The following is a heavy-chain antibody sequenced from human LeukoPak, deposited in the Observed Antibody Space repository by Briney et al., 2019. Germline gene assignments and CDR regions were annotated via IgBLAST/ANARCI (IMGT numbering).Heavy chain of an antibody. J-gene: IGHJ4*02. CDR2: IWYDGSNK. V-gene: IGHV3-33*01. Sequence: GRSLRLSCAASGFTFRSYGMNWVRQAPGKGLEWVAVIWYDGSNKYYADSVKGRFTISRDKSKNTLHLQMNSLRAEDTAVYYCARARIRWAYDSTPLDYWGQGTLVTVSP. CDR1: GFTFRSYG. D-gene: IGHD4-23*01. CDR3: ARARIRWAYDSTPLDY.